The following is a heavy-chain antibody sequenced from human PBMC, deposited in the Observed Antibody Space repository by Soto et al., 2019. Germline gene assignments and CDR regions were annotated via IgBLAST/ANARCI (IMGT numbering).Heavy chain of an antibody. CDR1: GGSISSSTYY. CDR3: ARGLITGSQYSGGWYYFDS. Sequence: SETLSLTCTVSGGSISSSTYYWGWMRQPPGKGLEWIASFFIGGNTYYNPSLKSRVTISVHTSNSQFSLELSSVTAADTAVYYCARGLITGSQYSGGWYYFDSWGQGTQVTVSS. D-gene: IGHD1-26*01. CDR2: FFIGGNT. V-gene: IGHV4-39*07. J-gene: IGHJ4*02.